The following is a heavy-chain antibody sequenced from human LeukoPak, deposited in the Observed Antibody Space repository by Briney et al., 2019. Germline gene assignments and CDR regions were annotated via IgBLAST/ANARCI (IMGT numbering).Heavy chain of an antibody. CDR1: GFTFSSYW. J-gene: IGHJ4*02. D-gene: IGHD3-3*02. V-gene: IGHV3-7*01. Sequence: PGGSLRLSCAASGFTFSSYWMSWVRQAPGKGLEWVANIKQDGSEKYYVDSVKGRFTISRDNAKNSLYLQMNSLRAEDTAVYYCARDNPTLGDYGVHFWDYWGQGTLVTVSS. CDR3: ARDNPTLGDYGVHFWDY. CDR2: IKQDGSEK.